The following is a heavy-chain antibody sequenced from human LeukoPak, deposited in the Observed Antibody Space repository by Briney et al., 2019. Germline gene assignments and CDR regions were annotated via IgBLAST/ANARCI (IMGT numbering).Heavy chain of an antibody. D-gene: IGHD2-15*01. J-gene: IGHJ4*02. Sequence: SVRVSCKASGYTFTSYDINWVRQATGQGLEWMGWMNPNSGNTGYAQKFQGRVTMTRNTSISTAYMELSSLRSEDTAVYYCARRCSGGSCYHSGGFDYWGQGTLVTVSS. CDR1: GYTFTSYD. V-gene: IGHV1-8*01. CDR2: MNPNSGNT. CDR3: ARRCSGGSCYHSGGFDY.